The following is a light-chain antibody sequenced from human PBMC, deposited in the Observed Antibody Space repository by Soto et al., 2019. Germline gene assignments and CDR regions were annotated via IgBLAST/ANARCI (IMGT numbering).Light chain of an antibody. CDR1: QSISNY. Sequence: DIQMTQSPSSLSASVGDRVTITCRASQSISNYLSWYQQKPGTAPNLLIYAASTLQSGVPSRFSGSGSGTDFTLAISSLQPEDFATYYCQQSYSLPWTFGQGTKVEIK. CDR2: AAS. J-gene: IGKJ1*01. CDR3: QQSYSLPWT. V-gene: IGKV1-39*01.